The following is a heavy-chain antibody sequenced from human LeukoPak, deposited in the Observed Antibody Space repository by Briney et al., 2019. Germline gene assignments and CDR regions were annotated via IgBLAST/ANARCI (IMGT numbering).Heavy chain of an antibody. CDR2: ISSSSSYI. V-gene: IGHV3-21*01. CDR3: VRRRPITPNWFDP. CDR1: GFTFSSYS. Sequence: GGSLRLSCAASGFTFSSYSMNWVRQAPGKGLEWVSSISSSSSYIYYADSVKGRFTISRDNAKNSLYLQMNSLRAEDTAVYYCVRRRPITPNWFDPWGQGTLVTVSS. J-gene: IGHJ5*02. D-gene: IGHD1-14*01.